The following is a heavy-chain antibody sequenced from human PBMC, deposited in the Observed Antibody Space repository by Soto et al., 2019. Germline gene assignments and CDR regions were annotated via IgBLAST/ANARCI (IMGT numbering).Heavy chain of an antibody. CDR1: GGSISSYY. V-gene: IGHV4-59*01. Sequence: SETLSLTCTVSGGSISSYYWSWIRQPPGKGLEWIGYIYYSGSTNYNPSLKSRVTISVDTSKNQFSLKLSSVTAADTAVYYCARAPSPVGAYGMDVWGQGTTVTVSS. CDR3: ARAPSPVGAYGMDV. D-gene: IGHD1-26*01. CDR2: IYYSGST. J-gene: IGHJ6*02.